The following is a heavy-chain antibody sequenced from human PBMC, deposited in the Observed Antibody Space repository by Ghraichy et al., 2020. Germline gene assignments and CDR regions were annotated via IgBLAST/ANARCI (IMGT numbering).Heavy chain of an antibody. V-gene: IGHV4-4*09. CDR1: GGSNSTYY. CDR3: ARLVVIPANNFYGMDV. CDR2: IHNSGST. Sequence: SQTLSLTCTVSGGSNSTYYWSWIRQPPGEGLEWIGHIHNSGSTNYNPSLKSQVTISVDTSKNRFSLKLSSVTAADTAVYYWARLVVIPANNFYGMDVWGQGTKVTVSS. J-gene: IGHJ6*02. D-gene: IGHD2-2*01.